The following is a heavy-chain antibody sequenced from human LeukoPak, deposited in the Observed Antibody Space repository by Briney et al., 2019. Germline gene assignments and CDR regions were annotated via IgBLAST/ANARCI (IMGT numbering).Heavy chain of an antibody. Sequence: SETLSLTCTVSGGSITTSGYFWEWIRQPPGKGLEWIGTIRYSGSTQYNPSLRSRVTVSSDTSKNQFSLKLTSVTAADTAVYYCARHPNYYAVALTTNWYFDLWGRGTLVTVSS. CDR3: ARHPNYYAVALTTNWYFDL. J-gene: IGHJ2*01. D-gene: IGHD3-10*01. CDR2: IRYSGST. V-gene: IGHV4-39*01. CDR1: GGSITTSGYF.